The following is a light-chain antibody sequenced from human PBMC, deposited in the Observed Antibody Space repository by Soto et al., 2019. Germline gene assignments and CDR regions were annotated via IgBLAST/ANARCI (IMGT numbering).Light chain of an antibody. J-gene: IGKJ1*01. CDR3: QHYNSYSEA. V-gene: IGKV1-5*03. CDR1: QTISSW. CDR2: KAS. Sequence: DIPMTQSPSTLSGSVGDRVTITCRASQTISSWLAWYQQKPGKAPKLLIYKASTLKSGVPSRFSGSGSGTEFTLTISSLQTDDFATYYCQHYNSYSEAFGQGTKVELQ.